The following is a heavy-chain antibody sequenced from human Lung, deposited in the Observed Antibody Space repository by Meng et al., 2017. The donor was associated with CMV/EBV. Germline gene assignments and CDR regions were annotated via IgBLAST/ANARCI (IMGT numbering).Heavy chain of an antibody. V-gene: IGHV3-13*01. CDR1: GFTFSTYD. J-gene: IGHJ6*02. D-gene: IGHD2-2*01. CDR2: IGTVGDT. Sequence: GESLKISCTASGFTFSTYDFHWVRQPTGKGLEWVSSIGTVGDTYSIGSVKGRFIISREDAKNSVYLQMNGLRAEDTAVYYCAKDGVVIPEGGMDVWGQGTXVTVSS. CDR3: AKDGVVIPEGGMDV.